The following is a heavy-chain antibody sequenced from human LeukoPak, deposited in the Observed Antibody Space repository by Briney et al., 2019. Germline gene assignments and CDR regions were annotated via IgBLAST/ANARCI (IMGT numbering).Heavy chain of an antibody. CDR2: ICNSESTT. D-gene: IGHD3-10*01. CDR3: ARAIGSGPGGHFDF. J-gene: IGHJ4*01. CDR1: GFTFSFSY. Sequence: PGGSLRLSWAASGFTFSFSYMSWIRQAPGEGLEWLEYICNSESTTLYTDSVRGRFTISRDNAKNSVYLQMNSLRPEDTAVYYCARAIGSGPGGHFDFWGRGILVPVSS. V-gene: IGHV3-11*01.